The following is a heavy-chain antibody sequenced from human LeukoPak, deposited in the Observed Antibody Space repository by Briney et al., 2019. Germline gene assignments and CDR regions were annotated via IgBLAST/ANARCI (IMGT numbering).Heavy chain of an antibody. J-gene: IGHJ4*02. V-gene: IGHV4-39*01. Sequence: PSETLSLTCTVSGGSISSSSYYWGWIRQPPGKGLEWIGTIYYSRNTYYNPSLKSRVTISVDTPKNQFSLKLSSVTAADTAMYYCARIGSGYSYGCFDYWGQGTLVTVSS. D-gene: IGHD5-18*01. CDR1: GGSISSSSYY. CDR3: ARIGSGYSYGCFDY. CDR2: IYYSRNT.